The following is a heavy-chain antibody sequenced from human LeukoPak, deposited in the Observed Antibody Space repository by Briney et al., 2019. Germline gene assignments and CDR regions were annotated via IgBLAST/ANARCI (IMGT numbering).Heavy chain of an antibody. J-gene: IGHJ5*02. CDR1: GYRFTSYW. Sequence: GESLKISCKGSGYRFTSYWIGWVRQMPGKGLEWMGIIYPGDSDTRYSPSFQGQVTISADKSISTAYLQWSSLKASDTAMYYCARHLKYSSSAGVNWFDPWGQGTLVTVSS. V-gene: IGHV5-51*01. CDR3: ARHLKYSSSAGVNWFDP. D-gene: IGHD6-6*01. CDR2: IYPGDSDT.